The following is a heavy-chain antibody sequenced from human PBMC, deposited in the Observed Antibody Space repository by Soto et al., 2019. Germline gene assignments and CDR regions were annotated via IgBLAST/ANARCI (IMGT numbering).Heavy chain of an antibody. CDR2: IRSECYGGTA. V-gene: IGHV3-49*05. CDR3: TLIPRNGRGAPFAS. CDR1: GFTFRDYA. D-gene: IGHD2-15*01. J-gene: IGHJ5*01. Sequence: QVVESGGGLVKPGQSLRLSCAGSGFTFRDYAVAWFRQTPGKGLECIGVIRSECYGGTADYAASVRGRFIISRDDYTGVAYLQMDSLRSGDTAVYHCTLIPRNGRGAPFASWGQGTLVTVAS.